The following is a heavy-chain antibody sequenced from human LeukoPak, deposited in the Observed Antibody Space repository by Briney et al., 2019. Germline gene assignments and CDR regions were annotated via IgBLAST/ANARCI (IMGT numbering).Heavy chain of an antibody. CDR2: ISSSSSYI. V-gene: IGHV3-21*01. J-gene: IGHJ6*02. Sequence: PGGSLRLSCAASGFTFSSYSMNWVRQAPGNGLEWVSSISSSSSYIYYADSVKGRFTISRDNAKNSLYLQMNSLRAEDTAVYYCARDITIAVYYYYYGMDVWGQGTTVTVSS. D-gene: IGHD1-14*01. CDR3: ARDITIAVYYYYYGMDV. CDR1: GFTFSSYS.